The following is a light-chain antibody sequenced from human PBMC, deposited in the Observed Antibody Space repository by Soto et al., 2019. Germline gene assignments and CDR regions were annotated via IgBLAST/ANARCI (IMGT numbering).Light chain of an antibody. CDR1: QSLHSNF. V-gene: IGKV3-20*01. CDR2: SAS. J-gene: IGKJ3*01. Sequence: EIVLTQFPATLSLSQGERATLSCRASQSLHSNFLVWYQQKPGQAPRLLISSASRRATGIPDRFSGSGSGTDFTLTIIRLDPEDFAVYYCHQSGSSPLTIGPGTKV. CDR3: HQSGSSPLT.